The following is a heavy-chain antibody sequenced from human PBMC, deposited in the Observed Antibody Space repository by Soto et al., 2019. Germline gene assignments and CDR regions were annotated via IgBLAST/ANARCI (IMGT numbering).Heavy chain of an antibody. J-gene: IGHJ4*02. CDR1: GFTFSIYA. V-gene: IGHV3-23*01. Sequence: GGSLRLSCAASGFTFSIYAMSWVRHAPGKGLEWVSAISGSGGSTYYADSVKGRFTISRDNSKNTLYLQMNSLRAEDTAVYYCAKDMVRGVIIPYYFDYWGQGTLVTVSS. CDR2: ISGSGGST. D-gene: IGHD3-10*01. CDR3: AKDMVRGVIIPYYFDY.